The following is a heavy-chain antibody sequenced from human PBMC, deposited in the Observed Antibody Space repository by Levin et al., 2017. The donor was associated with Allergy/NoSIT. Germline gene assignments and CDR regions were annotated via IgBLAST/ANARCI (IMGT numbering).Heavy chain of an antibody. J-gene: IGHJ4*02. V-gene: IGHV4-34*01. CDR1: GVSFSDYY. CDR2: VDHSGNT. Sequence: SETLSLTCAVSGVSFSDYYWTWIRQSPGKGLEWIGEVDHSGNTNYNPSLKRGITLSVESSKPQFSLPFPSVTAAAPATSFCSRGWRRGLKQRLGAARRYYFDYWGQGTLVSVSS. D-gene: IGHD6-6*01. CDR3: SRGWRRGLKQRLGAARRYYFDY.